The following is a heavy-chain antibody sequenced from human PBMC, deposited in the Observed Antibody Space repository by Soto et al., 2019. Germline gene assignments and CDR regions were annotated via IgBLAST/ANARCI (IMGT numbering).Heavy chain of an antibody. J-gene: IGHJ1*01. D-gene: IGHD4-17*01. Sequence: QITLKESGPTLVKPTQTLTLTCTFSGFSLSTSGVGVGWIRQPPGKALEWLALIYWDDDKRYSPSLKSRLTIXXDXSXXQVVLTMTNMDPVDTATYYCAHSNTVTTFAEYFQHWGQGTLVTVSS. CDR3: AHSNTVTTFAEYFQH. CDR1: GFSLSTSGVG. V-gene: IGHV2-5*02. CDR2: IYWDDDK.